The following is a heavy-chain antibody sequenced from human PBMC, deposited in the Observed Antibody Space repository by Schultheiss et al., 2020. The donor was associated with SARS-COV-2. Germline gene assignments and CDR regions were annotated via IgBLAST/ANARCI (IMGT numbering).Heavy chain of an antibody. CDR2: ISSGGVT. D-gene: IGHD2-15*01. CDR1: GFTFSNYA. V-gene: IGHV3-23*01. CDR3: ARIRGYCSGGSCSYYFDY. Sequence: GGSLRLSCAASGFTFSNYAMSWVRQAPGKGLEWVSAISSGGVTYYGDSVKGRFTISRDNSKNTLYLQMNSLRAEDTAVYYCARIRGYCSGGSCSYYFDYWGQGTLVTVSS. J-gene: IGHJ4*02.